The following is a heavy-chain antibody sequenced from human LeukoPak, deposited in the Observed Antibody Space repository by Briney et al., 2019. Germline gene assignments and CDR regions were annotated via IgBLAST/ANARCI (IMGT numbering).Heavy chain of an antibody. CDR1: GFTFSSYR. J-gene: IGHJ4*02. CDR3: ARDEPGAFDY. Sequence: PGGSLRLSCAASGFTFSSYRMNWVRQAPGKGLEWVSSISSSSSYIYYADSVKGRFTTSRDNAKNSLYLQMNSLRAEDTAVYYCARDEPGAFDYWGQGTLVTVSS. V-gene: IGHV3-21*01. D-gene: IGHD1-26*01. CDR2: ISSSSSYI.